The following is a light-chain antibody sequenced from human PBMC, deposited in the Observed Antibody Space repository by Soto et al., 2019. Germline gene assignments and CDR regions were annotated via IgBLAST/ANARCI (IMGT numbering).Light chain of an antibody. Sequence: DIAMTQSPSTLSASVGDRVTITCRASQTIRRWLAWYQQRPGKAPKVLIYDASTLDSGVPARFSGSGSETEFTPTISSLQPEDSATYYCQHYNSDPWTFGQGTKVEIK. V-gene: IGKV1-5*01. CDR3: QHYNSDPWT. CDR2: DAS. CDR1: QTIRRW. J-gene: IGKJ1*01.